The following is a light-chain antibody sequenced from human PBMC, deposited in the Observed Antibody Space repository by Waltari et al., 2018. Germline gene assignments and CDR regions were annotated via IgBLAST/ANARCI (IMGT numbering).Light chain of an antibody. J-gene: IGKJ4*01. Sequence: EIVLTQSPGTLSLSPGDRATLSCRASQSVSCNFLAWYQQKPGQAPRLLIYGASSRATGIPDKFSGSGSGTDFTLTINRLEPEDFAVYYCQQYGRSPLTFGGGTKVEIK. CDR3: QQYGRSPLT. CDR1: QSVSCNF. V-gene: IGKV3-20*01. CDR2: GAS.